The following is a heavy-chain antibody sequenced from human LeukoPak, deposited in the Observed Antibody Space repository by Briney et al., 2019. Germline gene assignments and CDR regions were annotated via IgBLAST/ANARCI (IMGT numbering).Heavy chain of an antibody. CDR2: IKQDGSEK. J-gene: IGHJ3*02. Sequence: PGGSLRLSCAASGFTFSSYWMSWVRQAPGKGLEWVANIKQDGSEKYYVDSVKGRFTISRDNAKNSLYLQMNSLRAEDTAVYYCARDSDFGSFDVFDIGGQGTMVTFSS. CDR3: ARDSDFGSFDVFDI. V-gene: IGHV3-7*01. CDR1: GFTFSSYW. D-gene: IGHD3-3*01.